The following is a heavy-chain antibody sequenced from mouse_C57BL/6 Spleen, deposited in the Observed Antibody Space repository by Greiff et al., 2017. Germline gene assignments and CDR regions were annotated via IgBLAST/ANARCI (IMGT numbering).Heavy chain of an antibody. Sequence: VQLQQPGAELVKPGASVKLSCKASGYTFTGYWMDWVKQRPGQGLEWIGDIFPGSGCTNYHEKFKGKATLTVDTSSNTAYMQLSSLTTEDTAVYYGAREYYCGSSYWYFDVWGTGTTVTVSS. CDR3: AREYYCGSSYWYFDV. CDR2: IFPGSGCT. V-gene: IGHV1-55*01. J-gene: IGHJ1*03. CDR1: GYTFTGYW. D-gene: IGHD1-1*01.